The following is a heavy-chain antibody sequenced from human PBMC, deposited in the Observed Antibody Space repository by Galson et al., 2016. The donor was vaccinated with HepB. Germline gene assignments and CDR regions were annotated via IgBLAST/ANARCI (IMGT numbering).Heavy chain of an antibody. Sequence: LRLSCAASGVTVSSNYMTWIRQAPGKGLEWVSVIFSGGYTYYSDSVKGRFTTSRDNSKNMVYLQMNGLRVEDTAKYYCAKLRDGYDWGAFDIWGLGTTVSVSS. CDR3: AKLRDGYDWGAFDI. D-gene: IGHD3-16*01. V-gene: IGHV3-53*01. CDR1: GVTVSSNY. J-gene: IGHJ6*02. CDR2: IFSGGYT.